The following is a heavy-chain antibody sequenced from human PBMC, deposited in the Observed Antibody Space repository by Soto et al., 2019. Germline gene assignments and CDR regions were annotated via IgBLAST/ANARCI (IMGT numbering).Heavy chain of an antibody. CDR2: IWYDGSNK. CDR1: GFTFSSYG. J-gene: IGHJ6*02. D-gene: IGHD2-15*01. CDR3: ASELGYCSGGSCYGSWRRSSYYYVMDV. Sequence: GGSLRLSCAASGFTFSSYGMHWVRQAPGKGLEWVAVIWYDGSNKYYADSVKGRFTISRDNSKNTLYLQMNSLRAEDTAVYYCASELGYCSGGSCYGSWRRSSYYYVMDVWGQGTTVTSP. V-gene: IGHV3-33*01.